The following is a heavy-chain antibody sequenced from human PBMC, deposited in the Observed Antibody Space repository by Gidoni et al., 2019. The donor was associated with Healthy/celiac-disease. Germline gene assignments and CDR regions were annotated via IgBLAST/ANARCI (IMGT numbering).Heavy chain of an antibody. J-gene: IGHJ6*02. Sequence: EVQLVESGGGLVQPGRSLILSCAASGFTFDDYAMHWVRQAPGKGLEWVAGISWNSGSIGYADSVKGRFTISRDNAKNSLYLQMNSLRAEDTALYYCEKEEPDYDFWSGYGMDVWGQGTTVTVSS. CDR2: ISWNSGSI. D-gene: IGHD3-3*01. CDR3: EKEEPDYDFWSGYGMDV. V-gene: IGHV3-9*01. CDR1: GFTFDDYA.